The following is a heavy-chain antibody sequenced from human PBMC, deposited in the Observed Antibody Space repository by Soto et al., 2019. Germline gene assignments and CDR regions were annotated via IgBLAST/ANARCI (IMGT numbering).Heavy chain of an antibody. V-gene: IGHV4-61*01. J-gene: IGHJ4*02. D-gene: IGHD3-22*01. CDR1: GGSVSSGSFY. Sequence: SETLSLTFTVSGGSVSSGSFYWSWIRQPPGTGLEWIAYIYYSGSTNYNPSLKIRVTISVDTSKNQFSLKLSSVTAADTPVYYCARVPYYDTSGYQYYCDSWGQGTLV. CDR3: ARVPYYDTSGYQYYCDS. CDR2: IYYSGST.